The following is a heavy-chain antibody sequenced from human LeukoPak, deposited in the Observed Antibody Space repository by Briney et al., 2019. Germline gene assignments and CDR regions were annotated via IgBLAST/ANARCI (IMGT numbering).Heavy chain of an antibody. D-gene: IGHD4-11*01. Sequence: SETLSLTCSVSGGSISSSRSYWGWIRQTPGKGLEWVGSIYYNGDIYYNPSFKSRVSMSVDTAKNQISLILTSVTAADTAVYYCSREGYSCPNWFDTWGQGTLVTVSS. CDR1: GGSISSSRSY. CDR3: SREGYSCPNWFDT. V-gene: IGHV4-39*07. CDR2: IYYNGDI. J-gene: IGHJ5*02.